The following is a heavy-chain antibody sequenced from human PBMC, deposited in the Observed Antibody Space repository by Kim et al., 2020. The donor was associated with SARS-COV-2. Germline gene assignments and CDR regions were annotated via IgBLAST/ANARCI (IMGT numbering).Heavy chain of an antibody. D-gene: IGHD3-10*01. J-gene: IGHJ2*01. V-gene: IGHV3-23*01. CDR3: AKDRLLLWFGELSYRPYWYFDL. Sequence: GGSLRLSCAASGFTFSSYAMSWVRQAPGKGLEWVSAISGSGGSTYYADSVKGRFTISRDNSKNTLYLQMNSLRAEDTAVYYCAKDRLLLWFGELSYRPYWYFDLWGHGTLVTVSS. CDR2: ISGSGGST. CDR1: GFTFSSYA.